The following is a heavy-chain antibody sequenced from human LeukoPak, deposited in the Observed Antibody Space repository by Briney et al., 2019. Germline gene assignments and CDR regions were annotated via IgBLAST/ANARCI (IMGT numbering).Heavy chain of an antibody. Sequence: ASVKVSCKASGYTFTGYYMHWVRQAPGQGLEWMGWINPNSGGTNYAQKFQGRVTMTRDTSISTAYMELSRLRSDDTAVYYCARGPSGSYLYYYYYMDVWGKGTTVTVSS. CDR2: INPNSGGT. CDR3: ARGPSGSYLYYYYYMDV. CDR1: GYTFTGYY. V-gene: IGHV1-2*02. J-gene: IGHJ6*03. D-gene: IGHD1-26*01.